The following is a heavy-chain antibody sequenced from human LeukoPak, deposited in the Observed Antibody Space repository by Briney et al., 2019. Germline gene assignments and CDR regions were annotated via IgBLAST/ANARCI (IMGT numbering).Heavy chain of an antibody. D-gene: IGHD3-16*01. J-gene: IGHJ6*03. CDR2: IYSSGST. CDR1: VESISNYY. CDR3: VRDREEITALFYYYYMDV. Sequence: SETLSLTSTVSVESISNYYWSWIRQPPGKGLEWIGYIYSSGSTNYNPSLKSRVTISVDTSKNQFSLQLNSVTAADTAVYYCVRDREEITALFYYYYMDVWGKGTTVTVSS. V-gene: IGHV4-59*01.